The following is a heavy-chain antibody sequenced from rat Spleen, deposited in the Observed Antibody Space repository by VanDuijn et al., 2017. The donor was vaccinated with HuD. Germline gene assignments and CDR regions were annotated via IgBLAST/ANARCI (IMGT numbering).Heavy chain of an antibody. V-gene: IGHV2S30*01. Sequence: QVQLKESGPGLVQPSQTLSLTCTVSGFSLMDYSVHWVRQPPGKGLEWMGRMKYNGDTYYNLPLKSRLSISRDTSKSQVFLKMNSLQTEDTATYYCARAIGDGGYYFDYWGQGVMVTVSS. CDR1: GFSLMDYS. J-gene: IGHJ2*01. CDR2: MKYNGDT. CDR3: ARAIGDGGYYFDY. D-gene: IGHD1-11*01.